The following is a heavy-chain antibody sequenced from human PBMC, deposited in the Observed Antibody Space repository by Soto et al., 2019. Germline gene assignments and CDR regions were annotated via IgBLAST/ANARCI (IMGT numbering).Heavy chain of an antibody. V-gene: IGHV4-31*03. Sequence: QVQLQESGPGLVKPSQTLSLTCTVSGGSISSGGYFWSWIRQHPGKGLEWIGYIYYSGSTYYNPSLKSRVTLSVDPSKTQFSRKLSSVTAADTAVYYCATYVSGTYKPTTFDYWGQGTLVTVSA. CDR3: ATYVSGTYKPTTFDY. J-gene: IGHJ4*02. CDR2: IYYSGST. CDR1: GGSISSGGYF. D-gene: IGHD3-10*01.